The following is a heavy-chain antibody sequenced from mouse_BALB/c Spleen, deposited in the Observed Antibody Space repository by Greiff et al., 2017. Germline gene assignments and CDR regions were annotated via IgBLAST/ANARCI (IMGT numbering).Heavy chain of an antibody. CDR2: IFPGSGNT. D-gene: IGHD1-1*01. Sequence: QVQLQQSGAELARPGASVKLSCKASGYTFTDYYINWVKQRTGQGLEWIGEIFPGSGNTYYNEKFKGKATLTADKSSSTAYMQLSSLTSEDSAVYFCARINYDGNSKDAMDYWGQGTSVTVSA. V-gene: IGHV1-77*01. CDR3: ARINYDGNSKDAMDY. CDR1: GYTFTDYY. J-gene: IGHJ4*01.